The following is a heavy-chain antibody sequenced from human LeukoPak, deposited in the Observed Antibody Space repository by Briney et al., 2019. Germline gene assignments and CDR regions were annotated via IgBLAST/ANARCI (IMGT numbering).Heavy chain of an antibody. V-gene: IGHV5-51*01. CDR1: GYSFTSYW. D-gene: IGHD6-13*01. J-gene: IGHJ6*03. CDR2: IYPGDSDT. Sequence: GESLKISCKGSGYSFTSYWIGWVRQMPGKGLEWMGFIYPGDSDTRYSPSFQGQVTISADKSISTAYLQWSSLKASDTAMYYCARHRGAAAGTGYMDVWGKGTTVAVSS. CDR3: ARHRGAAAGTGYMDV.